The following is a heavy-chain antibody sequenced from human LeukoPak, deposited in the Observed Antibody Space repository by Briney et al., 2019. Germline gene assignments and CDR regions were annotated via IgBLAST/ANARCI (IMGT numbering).Heavy chain of an antibody. CDR2: IFYSGTT. J-gene: IGHJ3*01. Sequence: PSQTLSLTCTVSGGSISSGSYYWSWIRQPPGKGLEWIGYIFYSGTTNYNPSLESRVTISVDTSKNQFSLKMSSVTAADTAVYYCARSVVPAANRDAFNLWGQGTMVTVSS. V-gene: IGHV4-61*01. CDR1: GGSISSGSYY. D-gene: IGHD2-2*01. CDR3: ARSVVPAANRDAFNL.